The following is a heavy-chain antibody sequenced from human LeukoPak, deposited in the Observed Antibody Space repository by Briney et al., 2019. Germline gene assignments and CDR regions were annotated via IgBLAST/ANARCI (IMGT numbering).Heavy chain of an antibody. Sequence: PSETLSLTCAVYGVSFSGYYWSWIRQPPGKGLEWIGEINHSGSTNYNPSLKSRVTISVDTSKNQFSLKLSSVTAADTAVYYCARRRGYGGGDPQQTAFDYWGQGTLVTVSS. CDR2: INHSGST. J-gene: IGHJ4*02. D-gene: IGHD4-23*01. CDR3: ARRRGYGGGDPQQTAFDY. CDR1: GVSFSGYY. V-gene: IGHV4-34*01.